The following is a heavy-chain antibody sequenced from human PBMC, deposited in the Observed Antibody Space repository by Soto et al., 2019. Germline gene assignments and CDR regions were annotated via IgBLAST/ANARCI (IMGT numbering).Heavy chain of an antibody. CDR1: GFTFSSYD. CDR2: IGTSGDT. V-gene: IGHV3-13*01. Sequence: GGSLRLSCAASGFTFSSYDMHWVRQATGKGLEWVSAIGTSGDTYYPGSVKGRFTISRENAKNSLYLQMNSLRAGDTAVYYCARGSLGVGWFDPWGQGTLVTVSS. D-gene: IGHD1-26*01. J-gene: IGHJ5*02. CDR3: ARGSLGVGWFDP.